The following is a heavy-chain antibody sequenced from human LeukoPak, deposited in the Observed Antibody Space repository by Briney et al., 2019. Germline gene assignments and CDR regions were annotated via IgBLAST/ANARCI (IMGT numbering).Heavy chain of an antibody. CDR1: GLTFTTYA. Sequence: GGSLRLSCAASGLTFTTYAMSWVRQAPGKGLEWVSAVSDSGDRTYYAGSVKGRFSISRDNSKNTVHLHLSSLRAEDTAIYYCARAMFGVTQAFDMWGQGTVVTVSS. CDR2: VSDSGDRT. V-gene: IGHV3-23*01. J-gene: IGHJ3*02. D-gene: IGHD3-3*01. CDR3: ARAMFGVTQAFDM.